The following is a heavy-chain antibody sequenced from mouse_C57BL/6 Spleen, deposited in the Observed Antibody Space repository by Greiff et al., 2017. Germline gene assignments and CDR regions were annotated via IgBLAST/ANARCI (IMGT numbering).Heavy chain of an antibody. CDR3: ARDYYSSSPLYFDV. J-gene: IGHJ1*03. CDR2: ILPGSGST. Sequence: QVQLKQSGAELMKPGASVKLSCKATGYTFTGYWIEWVKQRPGHGLEWIGEILPGSGSTNYHEKFKGKATFTADTSANTAYMQLSSRTTEDSAIYYCARDYYSSSPLYFDVWGTGTTVTVSS. D-gene: IGHD1-1*01. CDR1: GYTFTGYW. V-gene: IGHV1-9*01.